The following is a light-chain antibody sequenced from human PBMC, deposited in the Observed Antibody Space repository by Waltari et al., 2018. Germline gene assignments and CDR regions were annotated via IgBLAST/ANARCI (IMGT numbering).Light chain of an antibody. V-gene: IGKV3-20*01. CDR3: QKYGTLPAT. CDR1: QSVSRT. J-gene: IGKJ1*01. CDR2: DAS. Sequence: EIVLTQSPGPLSLSRGERATLSCRASQSVSRTLAWYQQKPGQAPRLLIYDASSRATGIPDRFSGSGSGTDFSLTISRLEPEDFAVYYCQKYGTLPATFGQGTKVEIK.